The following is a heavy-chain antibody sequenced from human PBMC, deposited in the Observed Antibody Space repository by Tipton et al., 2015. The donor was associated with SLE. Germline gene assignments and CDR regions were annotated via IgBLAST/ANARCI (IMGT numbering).Heavy chain of an antibody. V-gene: IGHV3-33*01. CDR2: IWYDGSNK. Sequence: SLRLSCAASGFTFSSYGMHWVRQAPGKGLEWVAVIWYDGSNKYYADSVKGRFTISRDNSKNTLYLQMNSLRAEDTAVYYCARDHIQRQLDPGRAFDIWGQGTMVTVSS. CDR1: GFTFSSYG. CDR3: ARDHIQRQLDPGRAFDI. J-gene: IGHJ3*02. D-gene: IGHD6-13*01.